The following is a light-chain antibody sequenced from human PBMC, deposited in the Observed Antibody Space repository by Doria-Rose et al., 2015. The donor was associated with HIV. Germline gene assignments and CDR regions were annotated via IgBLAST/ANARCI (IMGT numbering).Light chain of an antibody. Sequence: DIQMAQSPSSLSASVGDRVTITCRASQDISNYLAWYQQKPGKSPKLLIYTTTTLQSGVPSRFSGSGSGRNFTLSISGLQPEDVATYFCQKYNTAPPTFGQGTKVEVK. CDR2: TTT. V-gene: IGKV1-27*01. J-gene: IGKJ1*01. CDR3: QKYNTAPPT. CDR1: QDISNY.